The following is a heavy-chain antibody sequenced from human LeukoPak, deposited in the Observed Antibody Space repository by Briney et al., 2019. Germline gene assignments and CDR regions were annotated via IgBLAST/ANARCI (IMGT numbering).Heavy chain of an antibody. D-gene: IGHD3-10*01. CDR3: ARDFAYGSGSTHFDY. CDR2: INPSGGST. V-gene: IGHV1-46*01. CDR1: GYTFTTYY. J-gene: IGHJ4*02. Sequence: ASVKVSFKASGYTFTTYYMHWVRQAPGQGLEWMGIINPSGGSTNHAQKFQGRVTMTRDTSTSTVYMELSGLRSEDTAVYYCARDFAYGSGSTHFDYWGQGTLVTVSS.